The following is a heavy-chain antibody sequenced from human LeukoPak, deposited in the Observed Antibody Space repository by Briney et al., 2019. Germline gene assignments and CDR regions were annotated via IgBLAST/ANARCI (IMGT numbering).Heavy chain of an antibody. V-gene: IGHV3-23*01. CDR1: RFTFSSFF. Sequence: GGSLRLSCEASRFTFSSFFMNWVRQAPGKGLEWVSGIIGSGGSTYYADSVKGRFTISRDNSKNTLYLQMNSLRAEDTAIYYCAKDIYRSGWFDYWGQGTLVSVSS. J-gene: IGHJ4*02. D-gene: IGHD6-19*01. CDR2: IIGSGGST. CDR3: AKDIYRSGWFDY.